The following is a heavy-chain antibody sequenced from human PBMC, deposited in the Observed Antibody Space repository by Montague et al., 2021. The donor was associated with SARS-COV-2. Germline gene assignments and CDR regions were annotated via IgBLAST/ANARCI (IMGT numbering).Heavy chain of an antibody. D-gene: IGHD3-3*01. J-gene: IGHJ6*03. CDR1: GGSISSSSHY. CDR2: IYYSGST. CDR3: ARHSGDYTIFGVVIYYMDV. V-gene: IGHV4-39*01. Sequence: SETLSLTCTVPGGSISSSSHYWGWIRQPPGKGLEWIGSIYYSGSTYYNPSLKSRVTISVDTSKNQFSLKLSSVTAADTAVFYCARHSGDYTIFGVVIYYMDVWGKGTTVPVSS.